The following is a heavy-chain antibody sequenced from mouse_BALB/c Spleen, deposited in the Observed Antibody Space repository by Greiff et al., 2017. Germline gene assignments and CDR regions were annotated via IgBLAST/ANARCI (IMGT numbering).Heavy chain of an antibody. CDR2: IWSGGST. D-gene: IGHD1-1*01. CDR1: GFSLTSYG. V-gene: IGHV2-4-1*01. CDR3: ARNFPYYYGSSGYFDV. J-gene: IGHJ1*01. Sequence: VKLMESGPGLVQPSQSLSITCTVSGFSLTSYGVHWVRQSPGKGLEWLGVIWSGGSTDYNAAFISRLSISKDNSKSQVFFKMNSLQADDTAIYYCARNFPYYYGSSGYFDVWGAGTTVTVSS.